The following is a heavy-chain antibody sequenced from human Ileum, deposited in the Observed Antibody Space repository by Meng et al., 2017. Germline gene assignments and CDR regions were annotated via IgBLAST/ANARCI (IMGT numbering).Heavy chain of an antibody. CDR1: RLTLSNYH. Sequence: CRLTLSNYHVHWVRQAPGRGLEWLAVISHDERTKIYGAPVKGRFTISRDNSKNTVDLQMNSLGAEDTAIYDCATEKGSSGRAGWFDPWGQGTQVTVSS. CDR2: ISHDERTK. V-gene: IGHV3-30*07. D-gene: IGHD6-19*01. J-gene: IGHJ5*02. CDR3: ATEKGSSGRAGWFDP.